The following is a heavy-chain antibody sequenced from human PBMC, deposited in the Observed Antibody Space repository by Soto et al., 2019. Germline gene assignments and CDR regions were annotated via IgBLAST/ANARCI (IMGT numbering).Heavy chain of an antibody. V-gene: IGHV4-31*03. CDR1: GASITRDGYY. CDR2: SYYSGNT. CDR3: ARTVGSGSPDFDY. D-gene: IGHD3-10*01. Sequence: KASATPSLACTASGASITRDGYYWRWLRQHPGKGLEWIGHSYYSGNTYYDLSLGSRLTISVDTCKNQFSPRLTSVTAADTAVYYCARTVGSGSPDFDYWGQGTLVTVSS. J-gene: IGHJ4*02.